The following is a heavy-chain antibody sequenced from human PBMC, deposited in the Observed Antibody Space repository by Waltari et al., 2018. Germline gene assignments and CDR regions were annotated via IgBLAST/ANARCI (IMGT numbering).Heavy chain of an antibody. Sequence: EVQLVESGGGLVQPGGSLRLSCAASGFTLSNNAMSWVRQAPGKGLEWVSSISADGDSTYYVDSVKGQFTISRDNSKNTLYLQMNSLRAEDTAIYYCAKDLRWFDPWGQGTLVTVSS. V-gene: IGHV3-23*04. CDR2: ISADGDST. J-gene: IGHJ5*02. CDR1: GFTLSNNA. CDR3: AKDLRWFDP.